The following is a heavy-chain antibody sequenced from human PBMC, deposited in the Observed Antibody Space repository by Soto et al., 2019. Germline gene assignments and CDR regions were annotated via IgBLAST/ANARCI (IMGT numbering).Heavy chain of an antibody. J-gene: IGHJ4*02. D-gene: IGHD5-18*01. CDR2: IIPIFATV. V-gene: IGHV1-69*01. CDR3: ARGGRGYSSAPRYYFDY. Sequence: QVQLVQSGSEVKKPGSSVKVSCKASGGSFSSNPISWVRQAPGQGLEWMAGIIPIFATVHYEQKFQGRVTITADESTSTAYMELTSLRSEDTAVYFCARGGRGYSSAPRYYFDYWGQGTLVTVS. CDR1: GGSFSSNP.